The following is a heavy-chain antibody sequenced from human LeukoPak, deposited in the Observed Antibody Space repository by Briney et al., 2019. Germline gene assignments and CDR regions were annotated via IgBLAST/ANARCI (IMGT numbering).Heavy chain of an antibody. CDR1: GGSISSGDYY. J-gene: IGHJ6*02. CDR2: IYYSGST. Sequence: SETLSLTCTVSGGSISSGDYYWRWIRQPPGKGLEWIGYIYYSGSTYYNPSLKSRVTISVDTSKNQFSLKLSSVTAADTAVYYCARSPGRYYYYYYGMDVWGQGTTVTVSS. V-gene: IGHV4-30-4*01. CDR3: ARSPGRYYYYYYGMDV.